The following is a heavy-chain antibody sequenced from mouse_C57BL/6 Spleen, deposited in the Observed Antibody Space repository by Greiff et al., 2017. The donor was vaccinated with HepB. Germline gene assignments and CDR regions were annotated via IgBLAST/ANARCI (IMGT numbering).Heavy chain of an antibody. J-gene: IGHJ4*01. CDR1: GFTFSSYA. CDR2: ISSGGDYI. CDR3: TRETSYYAMDC. Sequence: EVQLLQSGAGLVKPGASLKLSCAASGFTFSSYAMSWVRQTPEKRLEWVAYISSGGDYIYYADTVKGRFTISRDNARNTLYLQMSSLKSEDTAMYYCTRETSYYAMDCWGQGTSVTVSS. V-gene: IGHV5-9-1*02.